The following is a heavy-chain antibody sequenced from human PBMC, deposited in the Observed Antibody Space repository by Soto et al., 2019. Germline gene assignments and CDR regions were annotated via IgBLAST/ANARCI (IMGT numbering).Heavy chain of an antibody. CDR3: ARDRYYDFWSGPRIKDYYYYGMDV. V-gene: IGHV3-53*01. Sequence: LRLSCAASGFTVSSNYMSWVRQAPGKGLEWVSVIYSGGSTYYADSVKGRFTISRDNSKNTLYLQMNSLRAEDTAVYYCARDRYYDFWSGPRIKDYYYYGMDVWGQGTTVTVSS. J-gene: IGHJ6*02. CDR2: IYSGGST. D-gene: IGHD3-3*01. CDR1: GFTVSSNY.